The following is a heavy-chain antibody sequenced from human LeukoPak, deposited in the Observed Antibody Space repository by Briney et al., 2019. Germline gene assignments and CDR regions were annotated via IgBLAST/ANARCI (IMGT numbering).Heavy chain of an antibody. V-gene: IGHV1-18*01. Sequence: GASVKVSCKASGYTFTSYGISWVRQAPGQGLEWMGWISAYNGNTNYAQKLQGRVTMTTDTSTSTAYMELRSLRSDDTAVYCCARDGTVVVVAAFDYWGQGTLVTVSS. J-gene: IGHJ4*02. CDR2: ISAYNGNT. CDR3: ARDGTVVVVAAFDY. D-gene: IGHD2-15*01. CDR1: GYTFTSYG.